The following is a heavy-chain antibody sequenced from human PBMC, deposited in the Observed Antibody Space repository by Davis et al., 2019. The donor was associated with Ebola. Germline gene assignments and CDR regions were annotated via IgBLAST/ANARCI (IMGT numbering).Heavy chain of an antibody. V-gene: IGHV4-30-4*01. Sequence: SETLSLTCTVSGGSISSGDYYWTWIRQPPGKGLAWIWYIYYSGSTDYNPSLTSPLAISVDTSKNQFSLYLSSVTAADTAVYYCARKDYYDTRADIWGQGTLVTVSS. CDR2: IYYSGST. D-gene: IGHD3-22*01. J-gene: IGHJ4*02. CDR1: GGSISSGDYY. CDR3: ARKDYYDTRADI.